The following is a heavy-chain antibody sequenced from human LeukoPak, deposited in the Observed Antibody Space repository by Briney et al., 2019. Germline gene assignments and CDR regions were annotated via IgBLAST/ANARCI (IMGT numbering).Heavy chain of an antibody. CDR3: ARQFCSGGSCYPYFDY. Sequence: SETLSLTCTVSGGSISSSSYYWGWIRQPPGKGLEWIGSIYYSGSTYYNPSLKSRVTISIDTSKNQFSLKLSSVTAADTAVYYCARQFCSGGSCYPYFDYWGRGTLVTVSS. J-gene: IGHJ4*02. CDR1: GGSISSSSYY. D-gene: IGHD2-15*01. V-gene: IGHV4-39*07. CDR2: IYYSGST.